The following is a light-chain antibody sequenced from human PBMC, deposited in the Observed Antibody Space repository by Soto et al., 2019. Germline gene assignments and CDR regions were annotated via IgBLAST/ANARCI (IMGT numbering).Light chain of an antibody. CDR2: AAS. CDR3: QKYNSAPIS. Sequence: DIQMTQSPSSLSASFGDRVTMTLPASQGIGIYLAWFQQRPGNTPKLLIDAASTLQSGVSSRLSGSGSGTDFTLTISGLQPEDVATDYGQKYNSAPISFGGRTGVDIK. CDR1: QGIGIY. J-gene: IGKJ4*01. V-gene: IGKV1-27*01.